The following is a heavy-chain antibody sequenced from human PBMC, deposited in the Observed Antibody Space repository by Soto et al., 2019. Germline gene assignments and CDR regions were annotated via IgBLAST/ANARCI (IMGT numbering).Heavy chain of an antibody. CDR2: ISYDGSNK. D-gene: IGHD3-10*01. CDR3: ANPSGSGSYYNRYALVY. CDR1: GFTFSSYG. J-gene: IGHJ4*02. V-gene: IGHV3-30*18. Sequence: QVQLVESGGGVVQPGRSLRLSCAASGFTFSSYGMHWVRQAPGKGLEWVAVISYDGSNKYYADSVKGRFTISRDNSKKTLDLQQNSVRAEDSAAYYCANPSGSGSYYNRYALVYWGQGTLVAVSA.